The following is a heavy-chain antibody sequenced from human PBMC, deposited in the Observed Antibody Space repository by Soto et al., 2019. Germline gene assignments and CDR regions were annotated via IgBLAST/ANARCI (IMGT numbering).Heavy chain of an antibody. D-gene: IGHD6-13*01. CDR3: AKGTIAAAGTEAFYYYYGMDV. CDR2: ISGSGGST. CDR1: GFTFSSYA. Sequence: GGSLRLSCVASGFTFSSYAMSWVRQAPGKGLEWVSAISGSGGSTYYADSVKGRFTISRDNSKNTLYLQMNSLRAEDTAVYYCAKGTIAAAGTEAFYYYYGMDVWGQGTTVTVSS. J-gene: IGHJ6*02. V-gene: IGHV3-23*01.